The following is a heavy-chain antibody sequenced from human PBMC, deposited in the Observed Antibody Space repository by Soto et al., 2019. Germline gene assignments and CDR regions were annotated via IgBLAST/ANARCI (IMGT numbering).Heavy chain of an antibody. V-gene: IGHV3-23*01. CDR3: AVVPAAIGWFDP. Sequence: GSLRLSCAASGFTFSSYAMSWVRQAPGKGLEWVSAISGSGGSTYYADSVKGRFTISRDNSKNTLYLQMNSLRAEDTAVYYCAVVPAAIGWFDPWGQGTLVTVSS. J-gene: IGHJ5*02. CDR2: ISGSGGST. CDR1: GFTFSSYA. D-gene: IGHD2-2*02.